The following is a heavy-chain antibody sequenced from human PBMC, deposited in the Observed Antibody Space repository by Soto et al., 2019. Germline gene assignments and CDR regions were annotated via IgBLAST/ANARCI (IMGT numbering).Heavy chain of an antibody. CDR3: ARGLWFDY. CDR1: GFTFSSYG. J-gene: IGHJ4*02. D-gene: IGHD3-16*01. Sequence: QVQLVESGGGVVQPGRSLRLSCAASGFTFSSYGMHWVRQAPGKGLEWVAVIWYDGSNKYYADSVKGRFTISIDNSKNKLYLQMNSLRAEDTAVYYCARGLWFDYWGQGTLVTVSS. CDR2: IWYDGSNK. V-gene: IGHV3-33*01.